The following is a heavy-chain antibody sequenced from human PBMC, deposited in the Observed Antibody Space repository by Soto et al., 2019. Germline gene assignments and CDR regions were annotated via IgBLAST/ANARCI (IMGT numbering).Heavy chain of an antibody. CDR2: IRSRANNFAT. D-gene: IGHD2-2*02. Sequence: PGGSLRLSCAASGFIFSGYAIHWVRQASGKGLEWVGRIRSRANNFATSSAASVKGRFTFSRDDSKNTAYLQMNTLKPEDTAVYYCARGQGAAIGDYYYHGMDVWGQGTTGTV. J-gene: IGHJ6*02. CDR1: GFIFSGYA. CDR3: ARGQGAAIGDYYYHGMDV. V-gene: IGHV3-73*01.